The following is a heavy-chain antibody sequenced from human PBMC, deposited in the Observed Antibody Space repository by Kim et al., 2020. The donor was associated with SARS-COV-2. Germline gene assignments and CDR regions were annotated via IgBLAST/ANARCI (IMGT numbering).Heavy chain of an antibody. CDR2: INPSGAGT. V-gene: IGHV1-46*01. CDR3: APEVPRSYHFDY. CDR1: GYTFTSYY. J-gene: IGHJ4*02. Sequence: ASVKVSCKASGYTFTSYYMHWVRQAPGQGLEWMGLINPSGAGTTYAQKFQGRVTMTRDTSTSTLYMELSSLRSDDTAVYYCAPEVPRSYHFDYWGQGTLVTVSS. D-gene: IGHD1-26*01.